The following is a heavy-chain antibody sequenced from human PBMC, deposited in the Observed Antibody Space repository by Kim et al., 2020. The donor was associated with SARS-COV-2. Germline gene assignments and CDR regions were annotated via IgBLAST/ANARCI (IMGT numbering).Heavy chain of an antibody. Sequence: SETLSLTCAVYGGSFSGYYWSWIRQPPGKGLEWIGEINHSGSTNYNPSLKSRVTISVDTSKNQFSLKLSSVTAADTAVYYCARGRAEVVATIRSGYYYYMDVWGKGTTVTVSS. J-gene: IGHJ6*03. CDR2: INHSGST. CDR3: ARGRAEVVATIRSGYYYYMDV. D-gene: IGHD5-12*01. CDR1: GGSFSGYY. V-gene: IGHV4-34*01.